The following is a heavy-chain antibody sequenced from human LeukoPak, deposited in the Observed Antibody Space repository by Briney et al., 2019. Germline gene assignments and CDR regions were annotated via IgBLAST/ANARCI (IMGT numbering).Heavy chain of an antibody. D-gene: IGHD3-3*01. Sequence: ASVKVSCKASGGTFSSYAISWVRQAPGQGLEWMGRIIPILGIANYAQKFQGRVTITADKSTSTAYMELSSLRSEDTAVYYCARGCSSTRCFGYYYFWSGYPQGFAPWGQEPLVTVSS. CDR2: IIPILGIA. CDR3: ARGCSSTRCFGYYYFWSGYPQGFAP. CDR1: GGTFSSYA. V-gene: IGHV1-69*04. J-gene: IGHJ5*02.